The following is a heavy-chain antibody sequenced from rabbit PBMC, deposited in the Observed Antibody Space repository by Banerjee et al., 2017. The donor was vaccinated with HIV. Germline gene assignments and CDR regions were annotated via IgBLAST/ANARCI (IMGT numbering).Heavy chain of an antibody. Sequence: QSLQESGGGLFQPGGSLALTCTASGFSFSNKYVMCWVRQAPGKGLEWIACINTGGYTYYASWAKGRFTISKTSTTVDLQMNSLTVADTATYFCARDLAGVIGWNFGLWGPGTLVTVS. CDR2: INTGGYT. CDR3: ARDLAGVIGWNFGL. CDR1: GFSFSNKYV. J-gene: IGHJ4*01. V-gene: IGHV1S40*01. D-gene: IGHD4-1*01.